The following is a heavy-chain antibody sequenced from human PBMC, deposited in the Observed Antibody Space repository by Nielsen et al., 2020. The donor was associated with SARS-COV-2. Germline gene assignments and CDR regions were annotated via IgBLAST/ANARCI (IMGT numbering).Heavy chain of an antibody. V-gene: IGHV3-23*01. D-gene: IGHD1-26*01. J-gene: IGHJ3*02. CDR2: ISGSGGST. CDR1: GFTFSSYA. CDR3: AHSDSGSYYGAFDI. Sequence: GESLKISCAASGFTFSSYAMSWVRQAPGKGLEWVSAISGSGGSTYYADSVKGRFTISRDNSKNTLYLQMNSLRAEDTAVYYCAHSDSGSYYGAFDIWGQGTMVTVSS.